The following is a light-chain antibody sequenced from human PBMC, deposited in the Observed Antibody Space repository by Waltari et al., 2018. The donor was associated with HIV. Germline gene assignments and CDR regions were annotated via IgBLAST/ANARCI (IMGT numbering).Light chain of an antibody. CDR2: EVS. CDR3: CAYAGSTTYVM. CDR1: RSNVGGYHL. V-gene: IGLV2-23*02. J-gene: IGLJ3*02. Sequence: QTALTPPASTSSSPGQSIPLSCSSTRSNVGGYHLVSWYQQHPGKAPKLLLYEVSKRPSGVSNRFSGSKSVNTASLTLSGLQAEDEADYYCCAYAGSTTYVMFGGGTKLTVL.